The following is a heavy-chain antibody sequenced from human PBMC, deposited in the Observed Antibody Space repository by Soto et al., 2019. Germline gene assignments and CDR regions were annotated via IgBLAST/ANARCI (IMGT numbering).Heavy chain of an antibody. D-gene: IGHD6-13*01. J-gene: IGHJ1*01. CDR3: ASPSCDTSTAWYAKYFHN. V-gene: IGHV4-39*01. CDR2: MYNNGIA. CDR1: GGSISTNNHF. Sequence: QLQLQESGPGLVKPSETLSLTCTVSGGSISTNNHFWGWIRQPPGKGLEWIATMYNNGIAYYNPALKSRATMSADTSTNQVSLRLSSVTASDTAVYFCASPSCDTSTAWYAKYFHNWGHGSLVVVSA.